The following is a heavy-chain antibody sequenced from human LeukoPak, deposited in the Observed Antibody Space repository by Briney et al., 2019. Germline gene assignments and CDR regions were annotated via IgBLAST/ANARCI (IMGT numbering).Heavy chain of an antibody. CDR1: GGSISSGGYS. D-gene: IGHD6-13*01. Sequence: KTSETLSLTCAVSGGSISSGGYSWSWIRQPPGKGLEWIGYIYHSGSTYYNPSLKSRVTISVDTSKNQFSLKLSSVTAADTAVYYCARRASSWFQIDYWGQGTLVTVSS. CDR2: IYHSGST. J-gene: IGHJ4*02. CDR3: ARRASSWFQIDY. V-gene: IGHV4-30-2*01.